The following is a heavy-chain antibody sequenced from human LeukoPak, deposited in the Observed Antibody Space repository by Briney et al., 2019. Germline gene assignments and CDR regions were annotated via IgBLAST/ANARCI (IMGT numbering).Heavy chain of an antibody. CDR3: ARGSYGSGSYSNGPDY. CDR1: GFTFSTYG. V-gene: IGHV3-33*01. J-gene: IGHJ4*02. Sequence: GGSLRLSCAASGFTFSTYGMHWVRQAPGKGLEWVAIIWYDGSHQYYADSVKGRFTISRDNSKNTPYLQMNSLRAEDTAVYYCARGSYGSGSYSNGPDYWGQGTLVTVSS. D-gene: IGHD3-10*01. CDR2: IWYDGSHQ.